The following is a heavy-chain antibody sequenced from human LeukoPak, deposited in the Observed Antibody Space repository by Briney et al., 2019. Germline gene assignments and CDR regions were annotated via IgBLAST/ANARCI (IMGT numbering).Heavy chain of an antibody. V-gene: IGHV1-2*02. CDR1: GYTFTGYY. Sequence: ASVKVSCKASGYTFTGYYMHWVRQAPGQGLEWMGWINPNSGGTNYAQKFQGRVTMTRDTSISTAYMELSRLRSDDTAVYYCARDASRYCSGGSCYSGYFQHWGQGTLVTVSS. CDR2: INPNSGGT. CDR3: ARDASRYCSGGSCYSGYFQH. D-gene: IGHD2-15*01. J-gene: IGHJ1*01.